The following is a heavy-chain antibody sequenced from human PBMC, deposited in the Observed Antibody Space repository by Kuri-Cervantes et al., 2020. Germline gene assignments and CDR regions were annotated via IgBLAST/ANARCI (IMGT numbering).Heavy chain of an antibody. D-gene: IGHD6-19*01. Sequence: GGSLRLSCAASGFTFSDHYMDRVRQAPGKGLEWVAVISYGGSNKYYADSVKGRFTISRDNSKNTLYLQMNSLRAEDTAVYYCARDLHSSGWHPRLGDAAFDIWGQGTMVTVSS. V-gene: IGHV3-30-3*01. CDR2: ISYGGSNK. J-gene: IGHJ3*02. CDR1: GFTFSDHY. CDR3: ARDLHSSGWHPRLGDAAFDI.